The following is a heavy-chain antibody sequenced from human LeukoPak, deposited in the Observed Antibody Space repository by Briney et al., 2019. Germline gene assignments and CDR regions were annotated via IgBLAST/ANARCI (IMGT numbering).Heavy chain of an antibody. J-gene: IGHJ4*02. D-gene: IGHD1-14*01. V-gene: IGHV3-74*01. CDR3: ARDPTVSDY. CDR2: INSDGSVI. CDR1: GFTFSSHW. Sequence: GGSLRLSCAASGFTFSSHWMHWVRQTPGKGPMWVSRINSDGSVIDYADSVKGRFTVSRDNSKNSLYLQMNSLRAEDTAVYYCARDPTVSDYWGQGTLVTVSS.